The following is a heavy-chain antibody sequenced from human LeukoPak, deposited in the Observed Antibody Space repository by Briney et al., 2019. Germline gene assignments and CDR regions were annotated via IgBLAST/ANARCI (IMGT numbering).Heavy chain of an antibody. Sequence: VASVKVSRKASGYTFTGCFMHWVRQAPGQGLEWMGWIAPNSGGTNYAQKFQGRVTMTRDTSINTAYMELSRLTSDDTAVYYCAREYSSSSGRLYDNWGLGTLVAVSS. CDR2: IAPNSGGT. CDR1: GYTFTGCF. CDR3: AREYSSSSGRLYDN. V-gene: IGHV1-2*02. D-gene: IGHD6-6*01. J-gene: IGHJ4*02.